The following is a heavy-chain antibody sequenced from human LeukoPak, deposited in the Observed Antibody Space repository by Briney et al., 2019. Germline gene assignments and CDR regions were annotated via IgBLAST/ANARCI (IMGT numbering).Heavy chain of an antibody. D-gene: IGHD3-10*02. CDR1: GFTFSTYT. V-gene: IGHV3-23*01. J-gene: IGHJ6*04. Sequence: GGSLRLSCAASGFTFSTYTMGWVRQAPGKGLEWVSDISASGGRTYYAASVKGRFTISRDNAKNSLYLQMNSLRAEDTAVYYCAELGITMIGGVWGKGTTVTISS. CDR2: ISASGGRT. CDR3: AELGITMIGGV.